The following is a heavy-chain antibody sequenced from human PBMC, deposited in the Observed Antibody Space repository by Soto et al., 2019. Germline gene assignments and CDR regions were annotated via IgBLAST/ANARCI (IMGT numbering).Heavy chain of an antibody. CDR1: GGSIISSNYY. Sequence: QLQLQESGPGLVKPSETLSLTCTVSGGSIISSNYYWGWIRQPPGKGLEWIGSVYYSGSTYYNPSRSGRVTISVDTSKNQLSLKPSSVTAADTAMYYCARLHLEYSVSYYVGYYFDYWGQGTLVTVSS. V-gene: IGHV4-39*01. D-gene: IGHD1-26*01. CDR2: VYYSGST. J-gene: IGHJ4*02. CDR3: ARLHLEYSVSYYVGYYFDY.